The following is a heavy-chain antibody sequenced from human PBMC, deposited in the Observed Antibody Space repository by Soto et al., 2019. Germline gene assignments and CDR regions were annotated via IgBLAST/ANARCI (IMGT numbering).Heavy chain of an antibody. CDR2: IIPIFGTA. D-gene: IGHD2-21*02. CDR1: GGTFSSYA. V-gene: IGHV1-69*01. J-gene: IGHJ4*02. Sequence: QVQLVQSGAEVKKPGSSVKVSCKASGGTFSSYAISWVRQAPGQGLEWMGGIIPIFGTANYAQKFQGRVTITADESTSTAYMELSSLISEDTAVYYCAIDLAYCGGDCYSDFDYWGQGTLVTVSS. CDR3: AIDLAYCGGDCYSDFDY.